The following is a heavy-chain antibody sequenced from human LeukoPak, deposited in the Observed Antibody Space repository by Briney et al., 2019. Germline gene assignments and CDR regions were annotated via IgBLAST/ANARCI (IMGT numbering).Heavy chain of an antibody. CDR2: ISGSGGST. D-gene: IGHD6-13*01. CDR3: AKDPDSSSDNWFDP. CDR1: GFTFSSYA. Sequence: GGSLRLSCAASGFTFSSYAMSWVRQAPGKGLEWVSAISGSGGSTYYADSVKGWFNISRDNSKNTLYLQMNSLRAEDMAVYYCAKDPDSSSDNWFDPWGQGTLVTVSS. J-gene: IGHJ5*02. V-gene: IGHV3-23*01.